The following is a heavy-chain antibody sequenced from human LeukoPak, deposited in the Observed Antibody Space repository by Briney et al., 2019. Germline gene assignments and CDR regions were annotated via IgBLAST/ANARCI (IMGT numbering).Heavy chain of an antibody. Sequence: IPSETLSLTCAVYGGSFSGYYWSWIRQPPGKGLEWIGEINHSGSTNYNPSLKSRVTISVDTSKNQFSLKLSSVTAADTAVYYCARGPWAPPNYYFDYWGQGTLVTVSS. CDR1: GGSFSGYY. D-gene: IGHD1-26*01. CDR3: ARGPWAPPNYYFDY. V-gene: IGHV4-34*01. J-gene: IGHJ4*02. CDR2: INHSGST.